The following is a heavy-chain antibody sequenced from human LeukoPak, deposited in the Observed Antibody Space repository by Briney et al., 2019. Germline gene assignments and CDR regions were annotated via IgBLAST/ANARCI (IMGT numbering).Heavy chain of an antibody. V-gene: IGHV3-21*01. CDR3: ARDYGSGNLDAFDI. Sequence: PGRSLRLSCAASGFTFSSYSMNWVRQAPGKGLEWVSSISSSSSYIYYADSVKGRFTISRDNAKNSLYLQMNSLRAEDTAVYYCARDYGSGNLDAFDIWGQGTMVTVSS. CDR1: GFTFSSYS. D-gene: IGHD3-10*01. J-gene: IGHJ3*02. CDR2: ISSSSSYI.